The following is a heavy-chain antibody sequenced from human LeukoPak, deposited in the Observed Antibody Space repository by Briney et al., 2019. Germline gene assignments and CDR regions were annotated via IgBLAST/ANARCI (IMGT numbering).Heavy chain of an antibody. J-gene: IGHJ4*02. Sequence: SETLSLTCTVSGGSISSYYWSWIRQPPGKGLEWIGYIYYSGSTNYNPSLKSRVTISVDTSKNQLSLKLSSVTAADTAVYYCARHRNRQVYFDYWGQGTLVTVSS. D-gene: IGHD1-14*01. CDR2: IYYSGST. CDR1: GGSISSYY. V-gene: IGHV4-59*08. CDR3: ARHRNRQVYFDY.